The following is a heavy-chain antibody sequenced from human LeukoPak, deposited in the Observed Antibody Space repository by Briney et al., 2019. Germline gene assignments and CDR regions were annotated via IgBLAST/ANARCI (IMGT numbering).Heavy chain of an antibody. CDR2: IIPIFGTA. J-gene: IGHJ4*02. Sequence: SVKVSCKASGSTFSSYAISWVRQAPGQGLEWMGGIIPIFGTANYAQKFQGRVTITADESTSTAYMELSSLRSEDTAVYYCARGGTIFGVATFDYWGQGTLVTVSS. CDR3: ARGGTIFGVATFDY. D-gene: IGHD3-3*01. V-gene: IGHV1-69*13. CDR1: GSTFSSYA.